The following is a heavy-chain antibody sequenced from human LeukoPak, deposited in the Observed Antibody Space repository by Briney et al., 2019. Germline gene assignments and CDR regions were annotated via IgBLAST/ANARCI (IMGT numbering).Heavy chain of an antibody. CDR2: IYSGGST. J-gene: IGHJ4*02. V-gene: IGHV3-53*01. D-gene: IGHD5-12*01. CDR3: ARAEGSRWLRYFDY. Sequence: GGSLRLSCAASGFTFSSNYMSWVRQAPGKGLEWVSVIYSGGSTYYADSVKGRFTISRDNSKNTLYLQMDSLRAEDTAVYYCARAEGSRWLRYFDYWGQGTLVTVSS. CDR1: GFTFSSNY.